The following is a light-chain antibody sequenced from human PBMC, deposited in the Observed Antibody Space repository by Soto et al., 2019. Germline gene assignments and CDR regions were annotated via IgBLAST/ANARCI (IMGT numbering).Light chain of an antibody. Sequence: QSALTQPRSVSGSPGQSVTISCTGTSSDVGGYTYDSWYQQHPGKAPKLMIYDVSKRPSGVPDRFYGSKSGNTGSLTISGRQDEDEADYYCCAYAVSSTYVVFGGGTKLTVL. CDR2: DVS. V-gene: IGLV2-11*01. CDR1: SSDVGGYTY. CDR3: CAYAVSSTYVV. J-gene: IGLJ2*01.